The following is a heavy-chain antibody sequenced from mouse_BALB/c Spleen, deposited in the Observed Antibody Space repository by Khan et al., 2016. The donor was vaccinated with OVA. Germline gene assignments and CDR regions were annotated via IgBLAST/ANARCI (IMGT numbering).Heavy chain of an antibody. CDR3: ARGGYGGFAY. J-gene: IGHJ3*01. CDR2: MFPGDGST. V-gene: IGHV1S56*01. Sequence: QVQLQQSGAELVKPGASVKLSCKASGYTFTSYDINWVRQRPEQGLEWIGWMFPGDGSTKYNENFKGKATLTTDKSSSTAYMQLSRPTSEDSGAYFCARGGYGGFAYWGQGTLVTVSA. D-gene: IGHD2-14*01. CDR1: GYTFTSYD.